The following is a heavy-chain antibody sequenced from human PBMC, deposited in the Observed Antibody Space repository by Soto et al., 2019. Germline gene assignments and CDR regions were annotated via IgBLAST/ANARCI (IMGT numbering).Heavy chain of an antibody. CDR3: AKNGLDNSPSAIDS. Sequence: EVQLLESGGGLAQPGGSLRLSCAASGFTFRNNVLSWVRQAPGKGLDWVSGITGSGRDTYYADSVKGRFTISRDNSKNTVCLQMNSLRAEDTALYYCAKNGLDNSPSAIDSWGPGTLVTVSS. D-gene: IGHD2-8*01. CDR2: ITGSGRDT. J-gene: IGHJ4*02. V-gene: IGHV3-23*01. CDR1: GFTFRNNV.